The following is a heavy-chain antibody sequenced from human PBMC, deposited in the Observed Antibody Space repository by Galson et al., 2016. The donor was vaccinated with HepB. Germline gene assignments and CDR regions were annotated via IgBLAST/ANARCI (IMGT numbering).Heavy chain of an antibody. V-gene: IGHV3-23*01. CDR2: IGGSGGNV. CDR3: AKLIRTGSSGSDS. J-gene: IGHJ4*02. CDR1: GFTFSNYA. Sequence: SLRLSCAASGFTFSNYAMSWVRQAPGKGLEWVSTIGGSGGNVYIGDSVKGRFTISSDNSKNTLWLQMDSLRAEDTAVYFCAKLIRTGSSGSDSWGQGTLVTVSS. D-gene: IGHD5-12*01.